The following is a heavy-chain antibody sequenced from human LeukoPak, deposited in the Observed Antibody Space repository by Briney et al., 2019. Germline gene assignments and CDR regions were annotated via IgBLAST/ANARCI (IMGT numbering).Heavy chain of an antibody. D-gene: IGHD6-19*01. CDR3: ARPPSSSGLTDFDY. V-gene: IGHV1-2*02. J-gene: IGHJ4*02. Sequence: ASVRVSCKASGYTFTGYYMHWVRQAPGQGLEWMGWINPNSGGTNYAQKFQGRVTMTRDTSISTAYMELSRLRSDDTAVYYCARPPSSSGLTDFDYWGQGTLVTVSS. CDR2: INPNSGGT. CDR1: GYTFTGYY.